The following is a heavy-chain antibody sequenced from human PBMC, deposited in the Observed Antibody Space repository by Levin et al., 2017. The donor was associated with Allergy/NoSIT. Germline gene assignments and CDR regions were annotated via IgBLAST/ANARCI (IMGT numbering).Heavy chain of an antibody. CDR2: ISGSGGST. CDR1: GFTFSSYA. Sequence: GESLKISCAASGFTFSSYAMSWVRQAPGKGLEWVSAISGSGGSTYYADSVKGRFTISRDNSKNTLYLQMNSLRAEDTAVYYCAKWGQDPYSSSWYYYWGQGTLVTVSS. V-gene: IGHV3-23*01. D-gene: IGHD6-13*01. CDR3: AKWGQDPYSSSWYYY. J-gene: IGHJ4*02.